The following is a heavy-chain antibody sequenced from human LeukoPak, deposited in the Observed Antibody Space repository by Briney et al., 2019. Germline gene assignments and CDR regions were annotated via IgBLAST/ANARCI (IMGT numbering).Heavy chain of an antibody. V-gene: IGHV1-69*13. CDR2: IIPIFGTA. CDR1: GGTFSSYA. D-gene: IGHD6-19*01. J-gene: IGHJ5*02. CDR3: ARAPYSSGWYGGWFDP. Sequence: ASVKVSCKASGGTFSSYAISWVRQAPGQGLEWMGGIIPIFGTANYAQKFQSRVTITADESTSTAYMELSSLRSEDTAVYYCARAPYSSGWYGGWFDPWGQGTLVTVSS.